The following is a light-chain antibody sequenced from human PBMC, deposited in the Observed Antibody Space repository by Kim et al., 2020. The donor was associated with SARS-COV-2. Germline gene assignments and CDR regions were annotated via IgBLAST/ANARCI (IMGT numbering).Light chain of an antibody. V-gene: IGLV3-1*01. CDR3: QAWDSSIYV. CDR1: KLGYKY. J-gene: IGLJ1*01. CDR2: RDN. Sequence: VSPGQTASITCSGDKLGYKYASWYQQKPGQSPVVVIFRDNRRPSGIPERFSGSNSGNTATLTISGTQAMDEADYYCQAWDSSIYVFGTGTKVTVL.